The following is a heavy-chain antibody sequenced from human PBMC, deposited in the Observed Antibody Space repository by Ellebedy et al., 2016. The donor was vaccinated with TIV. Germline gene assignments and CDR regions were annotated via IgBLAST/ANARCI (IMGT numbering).Heavy chain of an antibody. J-gene: IGHJ4*02. Sequence: PGGSLRLSCAASGFAFGNYWMHWVRQAPGKGLMWVSRINSDARITTYADSVRGRFTISRDDAKNTLYLQMNSLRAEDTAVYYCATLHDQLDYWGQGTLVTVSS. CDR2: INSDARIT. D-gene: IGHD1-1*01. CDR3: ATLHDQLDY. V-gene: IGHV3-74*01. CDR1: GFAFGNYW.